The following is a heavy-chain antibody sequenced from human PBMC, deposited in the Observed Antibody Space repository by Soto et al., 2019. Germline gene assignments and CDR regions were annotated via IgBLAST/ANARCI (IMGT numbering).Heavy chain of an antibody. CDR1: GYSFTTYD. CDR3: ARALQSDYGREIFYYYGMDV. J-gene: IGHJ6*02. CDR2: MNPNSGKA. Sequence: QVQLVQSGAEVKKPGASVKISCQASGYSFTTYDSNWVRQATGQGLEWLGWMNPNSGKAGYAKKFQGRVTMTRDSPISTADMAVSSLTAEDTAVYYCARALQSDYGREIFYYYGMDVWGQGTSVSVSS. D-gene: IGHD4-17*01. V-gene: IGHV1-8*01.